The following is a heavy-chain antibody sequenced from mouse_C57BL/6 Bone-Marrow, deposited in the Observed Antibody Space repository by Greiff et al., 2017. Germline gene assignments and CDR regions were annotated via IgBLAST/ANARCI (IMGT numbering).Heavy chain of an antibody. CDR3: ARRAMDY. CDR2: IDPANGNT. J-gene: IGHJ4*01. V-gene: IGHV14-3*01. Sequence: EVQLQQSVAELVRPGASVKLSCTASGFNIKNTYMPWVKQRPEQGLEWIGRIDPANGNTKYAPKFQGKATITADTSSNTAYLQLSSLTSEDTAIYYCARRAMDYWGQGTSVTVAS. CDR1: GFNIKNTY.